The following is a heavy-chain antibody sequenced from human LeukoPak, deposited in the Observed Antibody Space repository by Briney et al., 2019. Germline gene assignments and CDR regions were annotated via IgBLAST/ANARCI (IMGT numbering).Heavy chain of an antibody. V-gene: IGHV1-18*01. CDR2: ISAYNGNT. J-gene: IGHJ4*02. D-gene: IGHD3-16*02. CDR1: GYTFTSYG. CDR3: ATVSPGMITFGGVIAHTAFDY. Sequence: ASVKVSCKASGYTFTSYGISWVRQAPGQGLEWMGWISAYNGNTNYAQKLQGRVTMTEDTSTDTAYMELSSLRSEDTAVYYCATVSPGMITFGGVIAHTAFDYWGQGTLVTVSS.